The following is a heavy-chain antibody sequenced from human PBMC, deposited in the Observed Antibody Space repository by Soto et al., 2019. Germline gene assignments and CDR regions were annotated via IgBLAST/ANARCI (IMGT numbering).Heavy chain of an antibody. CDR2: IYYSGST. Sequence: SETLSLTCTVSGGSISSYYWSWIRQPPGKGLEWIGYIYYSGSTNYNPSLKSRVTISVDTSKNQFSLKLSSVTAADTAVYYCARLFDVAGFDYWGQGTLVTVSS. J-gene: IGHJ4*02. V-gene: IGHV4-59*08. CDR1: GGSISSYY. D-gene: IGHD6-19*01. CDR3: ARLFDVAGFDY.